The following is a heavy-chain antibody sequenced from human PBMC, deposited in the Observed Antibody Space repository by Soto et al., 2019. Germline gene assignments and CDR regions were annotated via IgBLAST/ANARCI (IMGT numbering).Heavy chain of an antibody. J-gene: IGHJ4*02. Sequence: PGGSLRVSCAAAGFPFSSYAMSWVRQAPGKGLEWVSAISGSGGSTYYADSVKGRFTISRDNSKNTLYLQMNSLRAEDTAVYYCAKDSPRPIVGATRGYWGQGTLVTVSS. CDR2: ISGSGGST. CDR3: AKDSPRPIVGATRGY. D-gene: IGHD1-26*01. CDR1: GFPFSSYA. V-gene: IGHV3-23*01.